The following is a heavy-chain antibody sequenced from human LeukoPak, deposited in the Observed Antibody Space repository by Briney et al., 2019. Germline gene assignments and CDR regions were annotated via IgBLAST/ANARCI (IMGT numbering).Heavy chain of an antibody. CDR1: GFTFSGYA. CDR2: IVGGGRST. D-gene: IGHD6-19*01. V-gene: IGHV3-23*01. J-gene: IGHJ4*02. CDR3: AKARLSTGWAYNDY. Sequence: PGGSLRLSCAASGFTFSGYAMSWVRQAPGKGLEWVSAIVGGGRSTFYPDSVKGRFTISRDNSRNTVFLQMNGLRAEDTAVYFCAKARLSTGWAYNDYWGQGTLVTVSS.